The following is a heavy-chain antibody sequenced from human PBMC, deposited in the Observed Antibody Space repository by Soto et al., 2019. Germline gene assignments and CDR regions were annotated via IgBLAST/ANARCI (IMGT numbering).Heavy chain of an antibody. Sequence: QVQLVESGGGVVQPGTSLRLSCVGSGFTFRSYVIHWVRQAPGKGLEWVALTSYDGSNNFYGDSVKGRFTISRHNSRNTVELQMDSLTFDDPALYYCARWGTTGGLDVWGQGTLVSVSS. J-gene: IGHJ4*02. V-gene: IGHV3-33*05. CDR2: TSYDGSNN. D-gene: IGHD3-16*01. CDR3: ARWGTTGGLDV. CDR1: GFTFRSYV.